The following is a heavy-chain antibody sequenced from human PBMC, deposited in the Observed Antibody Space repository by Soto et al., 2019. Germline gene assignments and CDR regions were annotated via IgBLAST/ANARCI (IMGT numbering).Heavy chain of an antibody. D-gene: IGHD3-10*01. V-gene: IGHV3-23*01. Sequence: EVQLLESGGGLVQPGGSLRLSCAASGFTFNNYAMTWVRQAPGKGLEWVSAISGGGDTTSYADSVKGRFTVSRDGSKNTLYLQMTSPCAEDTALYYCAKGRGGSGSLSPRVDFWGQGTLVTVSS. CDR1: GFTFNNYA. CDR3: AKGRGGSGSLSPRVDF. J-gene: IGHJ4*02. CDR2: ISGGGDTT.